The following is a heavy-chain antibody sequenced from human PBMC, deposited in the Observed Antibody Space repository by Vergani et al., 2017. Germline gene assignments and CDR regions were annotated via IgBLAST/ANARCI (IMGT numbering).Heavy chain of an antibody. CDR3: ARDLRLLYNRFDP. Sequence: QVQLVESGGGVVQPGRSLRLPCAASGLTFNQYGMHWARPAPGKGLEWVAVTWYDGNNKQYADSVKGRFTISRDNSKSTMYLQMNNLGDEDTGVYYCARDLRLLYNRFDPWGQGTLVTVSS. CDR2: TWYDGNNK. CDR1: GLTFNQYG. D-gene: IGHD1-14*01. V-gene: IGHV3-33*01. J-gene: IGHJ5*02.